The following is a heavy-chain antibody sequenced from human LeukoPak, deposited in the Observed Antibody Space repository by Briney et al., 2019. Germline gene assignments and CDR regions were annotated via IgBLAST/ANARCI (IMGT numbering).Heavy chain of an antibody. CDR3: ARVVGDSSGWSYYYYYYMDV. CDR2: ISTGRSYI. J-gene: IGHJ6*03. Sequence: GGCLRLSYAASGFTLSSDSGNGARQTPGKGLDGDASISTGRSYIDYADSEKGRLTIPRDNAKNSLYLQMKSLRAEDTAVYYCARVVGDSSGWSYYYYYYMDVWGKGTTVTVSS. CDR1: GFTLSSDS. V-gene: IGHV3-21*01. D-gene: IGHD6-19*01.